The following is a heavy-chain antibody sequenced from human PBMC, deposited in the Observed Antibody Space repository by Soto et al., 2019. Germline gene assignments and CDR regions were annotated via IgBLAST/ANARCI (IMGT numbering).Heavy chain of an antibody. CDR3: ARTGYSSGWYDYYYYGMDV. Sequence: QVQLVQSGAEVKKPGSSVMVSCKASGGTFSSYAISWVRQAPGQGLEWMGGIIPIFGTANYAQKFQGRVTITADKSTSTAYMELSSLRSEDTAVYYCARTGYSSGWYDYYYYGMDVWGQGTTVTVSS. CDR1: GGTFSSYA. J-gene: IGHJ6*02. V-gene: IGHV1-69*06. D-gene: IGHD6-19*01. CDR2: IIPIFGTA.